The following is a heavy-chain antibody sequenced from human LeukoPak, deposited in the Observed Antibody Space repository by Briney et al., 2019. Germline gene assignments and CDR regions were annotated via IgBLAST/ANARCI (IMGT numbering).Heavy chain of an antibody. CDR2: FDPEDGET. V-gene: IGHV1-24*01. CDR3: ATVTITMVRGVRYGMDV. Sequence: ASVKVSCKVSGYTLTELSMHWVRQAPGKGLEWMGGFDPEDGETIYAQKFQGRVTMTKDTSTDTAYMELSSLRSEDTAVYYCATVTITMVRGVRYGMDVWGKGTTVTVSS. J-gene: IGHJ6*04. CDR1: GYTLTELS. D-gene: IGHD3-10*01.